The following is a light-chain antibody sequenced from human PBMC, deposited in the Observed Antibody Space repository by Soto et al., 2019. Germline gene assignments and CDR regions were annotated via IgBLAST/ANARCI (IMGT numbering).Light chain of an antibody. V-gene: IGLV3-21*04. Sequence: SYELTQPPSVSVAPGKTARITCGGNNIGSKSVHWYQQKPGQAPVLVIYYDSDRPSGIPERFSGSNSGNTATLTISGVEAGDEADYYCQVWDSSSDLVVFGGGTKLTVL. J-gene: IGLJ2*01. CDR2: YDS. CDR1: NIGSKS. CDR3: QVWDSSSDLVV.